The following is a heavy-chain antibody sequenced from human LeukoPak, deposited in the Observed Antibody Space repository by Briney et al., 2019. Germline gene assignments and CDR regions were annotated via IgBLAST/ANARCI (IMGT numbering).Heavy chain of an antibody. CDR1: GFTFSSYA. CDR3: AKAVGYSYGLMGP. D-gene: IGHD5-18*01. J-gene: IGHJ5*02. CDR2: ISGSGGST. Sequence: GGSLRLSCAASGFTFSSYAMSWVRQAPGKGREGVSAISGSGGSTYYADSVKGRFTISRDNSKNTLYPQMNSLRADDTAVYYCAKAVGYSYGLMGPWGQGTLVTVSS. V-gene: IGHV3-23*01.